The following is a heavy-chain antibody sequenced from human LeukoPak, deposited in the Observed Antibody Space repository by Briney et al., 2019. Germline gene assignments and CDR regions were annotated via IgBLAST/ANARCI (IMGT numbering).Heavy chain of an antibody. D-gene: IGHD6-13*01. CDR1: GGSINSHC. CDR2: IFNGGTT. V-gene: IGHV4-59*11. Sequence: SETLSLTCTVSGGSINSHCWSWIRQPPGKGLEWIGYIFNGGTTNYNPSLKSRVTMSIDTSSDQFSLRLSSVTTADTAIYYCASRPADSTWHGVFDYWSQGTLVTVSS. CDR3: ASRPADSTWHGVFDY. J-gene: IGHJ4*02.